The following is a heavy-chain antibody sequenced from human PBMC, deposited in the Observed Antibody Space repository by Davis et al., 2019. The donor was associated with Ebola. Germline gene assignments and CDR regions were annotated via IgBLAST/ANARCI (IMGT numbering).Heavy chain of an antibody. J-gene: IGHJ4*02. Sequence: GGSLRLSCAASGFTFSSYAMHWVRQAPGKGLEWVAVISYDGSNKYYADSVKGRFTISRDNSKNTLYLQMNSLRAEDTAVYYCARAGGYSYGSGDYWGQGTLVTVSS. CDR1: GFTFSSYA. V-gene: IGHV3-30-3*01. D-gene: IGHD5-18*01. CDR3: ARAGGYSYGSGDY. CDR2: ISYDGSNK.